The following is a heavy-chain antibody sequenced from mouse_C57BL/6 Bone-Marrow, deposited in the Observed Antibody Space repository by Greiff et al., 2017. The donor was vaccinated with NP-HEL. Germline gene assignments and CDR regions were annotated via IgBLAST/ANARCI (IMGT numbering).Heavy chain of an antibody. CDR2: IWWDDDK. D-gene: IGHD1-1*01. Sequence: QVTLKVSGPGILQPSQTLSLTCSFSGFSLSTFGMGVVWIRQPSGKGLEWLAHIWWDDDKYYNPALKSRLTISKDTSKNQVFLKIANVDTADTATYYCARRAYYYGSSYPYWYFDVWGTGTTVTVSS. V-gene: IGHV8-8*01. CDR1: GFSLSTFGMG. J-gene: IGHJ1*03. CDR3: ARRAYYYGSSYPYWYFDV.